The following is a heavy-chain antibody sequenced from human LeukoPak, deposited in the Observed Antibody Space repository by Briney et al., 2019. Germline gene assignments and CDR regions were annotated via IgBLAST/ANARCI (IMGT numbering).Heavy chain of an antibody. Sequence: GGSLRLSCAASGFTFSNYNMKWVRQAPGKGLEWVSYITTSSSTIHYADSVKGRFTISRDNAKNSLNLQMNSLRAEDTAVYYCASTPRSWYSDYWGQGTLVTVSS. V-gene: IGHV3-48*01. D-gene: IGHD6-13*01. J-gene: IGHJ4*02. CDR2: ITTSSSTI. CDR3: ASTPRSWYSDY. CDR1: GFTFSNYN.